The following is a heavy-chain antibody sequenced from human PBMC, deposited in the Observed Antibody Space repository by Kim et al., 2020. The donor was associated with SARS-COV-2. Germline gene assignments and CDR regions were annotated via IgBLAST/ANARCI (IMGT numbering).Heavy chain of an antibody. V-gene: IGHV3-21*01. D-gene: IGHD2-2*01. CDR3: AKYQLLSDYYYYGMDV. J-gene: IGHJ6*02. Sequence: SVNVRFTISRDNTKNSLYLQMNSLRAEDTAVSYCAKYQLLSDYYYYGMDVWGQGTTVTVSS.